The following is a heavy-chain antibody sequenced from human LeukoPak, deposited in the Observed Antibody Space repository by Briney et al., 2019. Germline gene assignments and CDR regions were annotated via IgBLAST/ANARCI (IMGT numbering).Heavy chain of an antibody. V-gene: IGHV3-21*01. CDR1: GFTFSSYS. D-gene: IGHD3-9*01. J-gene: IGHJ4*02. CDR2: ISSSSSYI. Sequence: GGSLRLSCAASGFTFSSYSMNWVRQAPGKGLEWVSSISSSSSYIYYADSVKGRFTISRDNAKNSLYLQMNSLRAEDTAVYYCASSGYFDWLYHLGFHRDCWGQGALVTVSS. CDR3: ASSGYFDWLYHLGFHRDC.